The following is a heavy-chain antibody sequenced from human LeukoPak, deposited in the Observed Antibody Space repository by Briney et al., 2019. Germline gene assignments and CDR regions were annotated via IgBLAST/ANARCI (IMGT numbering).Heavy chain of an antibody. CDR1: GFSFSSNS. Sequence: GGSLRLSCAASGFSFSSNSMNWVRQAPGKGLDWVSYISSGSSTIYYADSVKGRFTISRDDAKNSLYLQMNSLRDEDTAVYYCARASGSGSGTYYYYAMDVWGQGTTVTVSS. CDR2: ISSGSSTI. D-gene: IGHD3-10*01. V-gene: IGHV3-48*02. J-gene: IGHJ6*02. CDR3: ARASGSGSGTYYYYAMDV.